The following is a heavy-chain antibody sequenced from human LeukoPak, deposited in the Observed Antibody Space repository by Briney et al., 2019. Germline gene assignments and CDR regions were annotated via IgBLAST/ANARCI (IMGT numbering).Heavy chain of an antibody. V-gene: IGHV1-69*06. CDR3: ARGSSGISSWFDP. CDR2: IIPLFDTA. J-gene: IGHJ5*02. D-gene: IGHD6-19*01. CDR1: GGTFNSYV. Sequence: GASVRVSCKASGGTFNSYVISWVRQAPGQGLEWMGGIIPLFDTATYAQKFQDRVTITADTSTSTVYMGLSSLRSEDTAVYFCARGSSGISSWFDPWGQGTLVTVSS.